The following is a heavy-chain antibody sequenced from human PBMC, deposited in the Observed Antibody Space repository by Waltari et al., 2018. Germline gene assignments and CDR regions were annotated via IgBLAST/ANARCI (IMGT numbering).Heavy chain of an antibody. D-gene: IGHD2-15*01. V-gene: IGHV1-24*01. CDR2: FNPEDGEI. J-gene: IGHJ4*02. Sequence: QVQLVQSGAEVKKPGSSVKVSCKASGYALRELSMHWVRQAPGEGLEWMGGFNPEDGEIIYAQKFRGRVTMTEDTSTETVYMDLSSLRSEDTAVYYCATSNSGGRRGFDYWGQGTLVTVSS. CDR3: ATSNSGGRRGFDY. CDR1: GYALRELS.